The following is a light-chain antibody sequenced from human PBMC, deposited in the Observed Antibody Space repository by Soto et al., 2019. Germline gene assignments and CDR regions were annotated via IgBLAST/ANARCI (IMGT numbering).Light chain of an antibody. J-gene: IGKJ2*01. Sequence: DIRVTQSPSSLSASVGDRVAITCRASPNILSYLNWYQQKSWKAPKLLIYAASNVQSGVPSRFSGSGSGTNFTLTISSLLPEDLGTYYCQQSYTSPHTFGQGTGLEI. CDR1: PNILSY. V-gene: IGKV1-39*01. CDR2: AAS. CDR3: QQSYTSPHT.